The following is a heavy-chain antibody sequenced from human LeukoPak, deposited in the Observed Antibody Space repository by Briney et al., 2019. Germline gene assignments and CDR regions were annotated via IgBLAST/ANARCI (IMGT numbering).Heavy chain of an antibody. CDR2: INSDGSST. Sequence: GGSLRLSCAASGFTFSSYWMHWVRQAPGKGLVWVSRINSDGSSTSYADSVKGRFTISRDNAKNTLYLQMNSLRAEDTAVYYCARGRPRYSSGWYSDYWGQGTLVTVPS. CDR3: ARGRPRYSSGWYSDY. J-gene: IGHJ4*02. D-gene: IGHD6-19*01. CDR1: GFTFSSYW. V-gene: IGHV3-74*01.